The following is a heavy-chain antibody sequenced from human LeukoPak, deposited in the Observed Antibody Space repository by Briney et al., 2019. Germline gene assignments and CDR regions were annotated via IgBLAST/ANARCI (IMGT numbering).Heavy chain of an antibody. CDR3: AKETIAARPVDWFDP. V-gene: IGHV3-23*01. CDR1: GFTLSSYA. J-gene: IGHJ5*02. Sequence: GGSLRLSRAASGFTLSSYAMSWVRHAPGKGLEWVSAISGSGGSTYCADSVKGRSPISRDTLKNTLYLQMNTLRGEDTAVYYCAKETIAARPVDWFDPWGQGTLVTVSS. CDR2: ISGSGGST. D-gene: IGHD6-6*01.